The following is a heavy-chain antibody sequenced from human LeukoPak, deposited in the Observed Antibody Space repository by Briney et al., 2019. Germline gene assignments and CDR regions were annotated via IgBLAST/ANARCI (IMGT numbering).Heavy chain of an antibody. V-gene: IGHV4-59*01. CDR1: GGSISSYY. D-gene: IGHD3-3*01. CDR3: ARDSRHYDFWSGYPQHYYYYGMDV. CDR2: IYYSGST. Sequence: SETLSLTCTVSGGSISSYYWSWIRQPPGKGLEWIGYIYYSGSTNYNPSLKSRVTISVDTSKNQFSLKLSSVTAADTAAYYCARDSRHYDFWSGYPQHYYYYGMDVWGQGTTVTVSS. J-gene: IGHJ6*02.